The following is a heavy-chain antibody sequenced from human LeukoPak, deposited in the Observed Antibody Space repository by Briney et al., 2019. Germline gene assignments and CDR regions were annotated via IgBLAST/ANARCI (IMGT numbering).Heavy chain of an antibody. Sequence: SGTLPLTCAVSGGSISSSNWWSWVRQPPGKGLEWIGEIYHSGSTNYNPSLKSRVTISADKSKNQFSLKLSSVTAADTAVYYCARAASYYYYYGIDVWGQGTTVTVSS. CDR1: GGSISSSNW. V-gene: IGHV4-4*02. CDR2: IYHSGST. CDR3: ARAASYYYYYGIDV. J-gene: IGHJ6*02.